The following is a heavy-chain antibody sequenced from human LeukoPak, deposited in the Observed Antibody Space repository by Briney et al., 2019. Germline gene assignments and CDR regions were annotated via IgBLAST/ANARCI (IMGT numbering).Heavy chain of an antibody. CDR3: AREEVKSFDN. Sequence: GGSLRLSCAASGFTFSSYGMHWVRQAPGKGLEWVAVISYDGSNKHYADSVKGRFTISRDNSKNTLYLQMNSLRVEDTAVYYCAREEVKSFDNWGQGTLVTVSS. CDR1: GFTFSSYG. V-gene: IGHV3-30*03. J-gene: IGHJ4*02. CDR2: ISYDGSNK.